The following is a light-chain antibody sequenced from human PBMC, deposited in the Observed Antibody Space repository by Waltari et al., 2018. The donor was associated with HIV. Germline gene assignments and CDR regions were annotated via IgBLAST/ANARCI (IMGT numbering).Light chain of an antibody. J-gene: IGKJ4*01. V-gene: IGKV3-15*01. CDR2: GAS. Sequence: EIVMTQSPGTLSVSPGEGVTLSCRASQNVGGALAWYQLKPGHAPRLIILGASTRATGVPARFGATASGTEFTLTISGLQSEGFALYYCQQHSEWPLTFGGGTNVEIK. CDR1: QNVGGA. CDR3: QQHSEWPLT.